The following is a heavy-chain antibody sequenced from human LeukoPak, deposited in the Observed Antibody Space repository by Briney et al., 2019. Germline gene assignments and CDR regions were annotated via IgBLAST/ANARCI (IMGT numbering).Heavy chain of an antibody. Sequence: ASVKVSCKASGYTFTGYYMHWVRQAPGQGLEWMGRINPNSGGTNYAQKFQGRVTMTRDTSISTAYMELSRLRSDDTAVYCCARWGGPDYGDYGVGYWGQGTLVTVSS. J-gene: IGHJ4*02. V-gene: IGHV1-2*06. CDR2: INPNSGGT. CDR3: ARWGGPDYGDYGVGY. CDR1: GYTFTGYY. D-gene: IGHD4-17*01.